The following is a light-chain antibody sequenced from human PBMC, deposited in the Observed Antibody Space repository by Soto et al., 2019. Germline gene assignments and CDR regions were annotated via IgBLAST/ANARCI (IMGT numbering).Light chain of an antibody. CDR3: QQYDSYSPT. CDR2: KAS. CDR1: QSISTW. J-gene: IGKJ1*01. V-gene: IGKV1-5*03. Sequence: DIQMTQSPSTLSESIGDRVTITCRASQSISTWLAWYQQKPGKAPNLLIYKASTLQSGVPSRFSGSGSGTEFTLTISSLQPDDFAIYYCQQYDSYSPTFGQGTKVEIK.